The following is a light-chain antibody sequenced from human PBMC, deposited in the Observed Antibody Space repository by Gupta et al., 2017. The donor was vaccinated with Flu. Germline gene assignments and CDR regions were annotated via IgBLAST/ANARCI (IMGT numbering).Light chain of an antibody. Sequence: EIVLTQSPGTLSLSPGERATLSCRASQSVSSNYLAWYQQKYGQAPRLLIYGASNRATGIPDRFSGSGSGTDFALTISILEPEDFAVYHCQQYGNSPQTFGPGTKVDI. V-gene: IGKV3-20*01. CDR3: QQYGNSPQT. CDR1: QSVSSNY. CDR2: GAS. J-gene: IGKJ3*01.